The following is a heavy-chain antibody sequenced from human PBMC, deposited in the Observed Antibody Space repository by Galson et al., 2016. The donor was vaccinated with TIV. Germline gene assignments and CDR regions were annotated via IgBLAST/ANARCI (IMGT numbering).Heavy chain of an antibody. CDR3: ATDLVYYYDSSGYS. Sequence: SVKVSCKASGYSVSELSMHWVRQAAGKGLEWMGGFDPKTGETVYAQKFQGRVTMTEDTYTDTAYVELTSLRSEDTAVYYCATDLVYYYDSSGYSWGQGTLVTVSA. V-gene: IGHV1-24*01. J-gene: IGHJ4*02. D-gene: IGHD3-22*01. CDR1: GYSVSELS. CDR2: FDPKTGET.